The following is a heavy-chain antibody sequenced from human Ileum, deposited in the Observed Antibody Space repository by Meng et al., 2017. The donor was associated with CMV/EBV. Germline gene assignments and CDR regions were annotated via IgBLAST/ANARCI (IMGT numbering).Heavy chain of an antibody. J-gene: IGHJ4*02. CDR1: GGSISSSDW. CDR2: IYHSGST. D-gene: IGHD3-10*01. Sequence: LSLTWAVAGGSISSSDWWGWVRQPPRKGLEWIGEIYHSGSTNYNPSLKSRVTISVDKSKNQFSLKLSSVTAADTAVYYCASRFGEIRYWGQGTLVTVSS. CDR3: ASRFGEIRY. V-gene: IGHV4-4*02.